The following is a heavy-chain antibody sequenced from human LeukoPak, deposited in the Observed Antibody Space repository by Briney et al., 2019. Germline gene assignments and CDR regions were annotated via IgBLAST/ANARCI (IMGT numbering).Heavy chain of an antibody. V-gene: IGHV3-9*01. J-gene: IGHJ4*02. CDR3: AKGKGSGWYRGNDY. Sequence: GGSLRLSCAASGFTFDDYAMHWVRHAPGKGLEWVSGISWNSGSIAYADSVKGRFTISRDNAKNSLYLQMNSLRAEDTALYYCAKGKGSGWYRGNDYWSQGTLVTVSP. D-gene: IGHD6-19*01. CDR2: ISWNSGSI. CDR1: GFTFDDYA.